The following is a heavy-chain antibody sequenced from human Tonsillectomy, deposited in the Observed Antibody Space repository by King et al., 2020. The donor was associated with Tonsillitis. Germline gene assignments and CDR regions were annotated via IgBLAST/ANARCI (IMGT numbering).Heavy chain of an antibody. J-gene: IGHJ5*02. Sequence: VQLQQWGAGLLKPSETLSLTCAVYGGSFSGYYWSWIRQPPGKGLGWIVEINHRGSTNSNPSLKSRVTISVDTSKNQFSLKLSSVTAADTAVYYCARAQYCSGGSCQPRYNWFDPWGQGTLVTVSS. D-gene: IGHD2-15*01. CDR3: ARAQYCSGGSCQPRYNWFDP. CDR2: INHRGST. CDR1: GGSFSGYY. V-gene: IGHV4-34*01.